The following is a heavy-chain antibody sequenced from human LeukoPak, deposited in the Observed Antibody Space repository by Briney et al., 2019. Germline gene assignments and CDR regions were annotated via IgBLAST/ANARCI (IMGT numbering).Heavy chain of an antibody. V-gene: IGHV3-9*01. D-gene: IGHD2-2*01. CDR1: GFTFDDYA. CDR3: AKSANIVVPAASGGRNYYYYYYMDV. J-gene: IGHJ6*03. CDR2: ISWNSGSI. Sequence: GGSLRLSCAASGFTFDDYAMHCVRHAPGKGLEWVSGISWNSGSIGYADSVKGRFTISRDNAKNSLYLQMNSLRAEDTALYYCAKSANIVVPAASGGRNYYYYYYMDVWGKGTMVTVSS.